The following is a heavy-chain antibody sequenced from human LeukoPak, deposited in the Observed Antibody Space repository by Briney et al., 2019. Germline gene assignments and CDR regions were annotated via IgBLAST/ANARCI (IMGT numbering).Heavy chain of an antibody. V-gene: IGHV3-7*01. CDR2: INPDGSQT. D-gene: IGHD4-17*01. J-gene: IGHJ5*02. CDR3: ARDLGYGALDP. CDR1: GFIFTSYW. Sequence: GGPLRLSCAASGFIFTSYWMNWVRQAPGKGLEWVALINPDGSQTNYVASVKGRFTISRDNAENSLYLQMHSLRAEDTAVYSCARDLGYGALDPWGQGTLVTVSS.